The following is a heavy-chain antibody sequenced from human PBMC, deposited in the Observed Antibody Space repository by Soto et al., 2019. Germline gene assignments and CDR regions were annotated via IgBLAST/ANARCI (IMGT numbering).Heavy chain of an antibody. CDR3: ASLRAEYSYGDGFDN. D-gene: IGHD5-18*01. J-gene: IGHJ4*01. CDR2: VIPILAKG. Sequence: SVKVSCKASGGPFSIDPISWVRPVHGQGLDWLGRVIPILAKGNYAQKFQGRGTITAEESTSTAYMELRSLRSEDTAVDYCASLRAEYSYGDGFDNWGQGPLVTVS. CDR1: GGPFSIDP. V-gene: IGHV1-69*11.